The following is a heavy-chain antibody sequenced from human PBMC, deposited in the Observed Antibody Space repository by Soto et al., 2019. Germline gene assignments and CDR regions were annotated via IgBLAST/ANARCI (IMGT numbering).Heavy chain of an antibody. CDR2: IYSGGNT. D-gene: IGHD6-13*01. Sequence: GGSLRLSCAASGFIVSSNYMGWVRQAPGKGLEWVSLIYSGGNTFYADSVKGRFTISRDNSKNTLYLQMNSLRAEDTAIYYCARNPLSSSWYSSPCGQGTLVTVSS. V-gene: IGHV3-66*01. CDR1: GFIVSSNY. CDR3: ARNPLSSSWYSSP. J-gene: IGHJ5*02.